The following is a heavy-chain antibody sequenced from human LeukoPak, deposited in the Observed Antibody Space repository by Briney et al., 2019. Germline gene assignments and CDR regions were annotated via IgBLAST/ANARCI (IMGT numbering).Heavy chain of an antibody. CDR2: IGKDGSGK. D-gene: IGHD2-2*01. CDR1: VFTLSGDW. Sequence: PGGSLRLSCAASVFTLSGDWVGWVGRAPGTGRRGLANIGKDGSGKTYVDSVKGRFTISRDNAKNSLYLQMTSLRAEDTALYYCARDSPVPAATQGYFDYWGQGTLVTVSS. CDR3: ARDSPVPAATQGYFDY. V-gene: IGHV3-7*03. J-gene: IGHJ4*02.